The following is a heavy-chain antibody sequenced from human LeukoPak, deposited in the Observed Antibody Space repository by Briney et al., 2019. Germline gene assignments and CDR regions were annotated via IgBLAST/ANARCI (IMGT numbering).Heavy chain of an antibody. CDR1: GGSISSSSYY. V-gene: IGHV4-39*07. CDR3: ASRGYCSSTSCYRDYYYMDV. J-gene: IGHJ6*03. D-gene: IGHD2-2*01. CDR2: IYYSGST. Sequence: SETLSLTCTVSGGSISSSSYYWGWIRQPPGKGLEWIGSIYYSGSTYYNPSLKSRVTISVDTSKNQFSLKLSSVTAADTAVYYCASRGYCSSTSCYRDYYYMDVWGKGTTVTVSS.